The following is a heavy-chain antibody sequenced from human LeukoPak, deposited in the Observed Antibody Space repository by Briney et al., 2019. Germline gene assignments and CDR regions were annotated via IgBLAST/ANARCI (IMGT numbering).Heavy chain of an antibody. CDR3: AKNIAAAVTIDY. J-gene: IGHJ4*02. Sequence: GGSLRLSCAASGFTFSGSAMHWVRQASGKGLEWVGRIRSKANSYATAYAASVKGRFTISRDNSKNTLYLQMNSLRAEDTAVYYCAKNIAAAVTIDYWGQGTLVTVSS. CDR2: IRSKANSYAT. D-gene: IGHD6-13*01. V-gene: IGHV3-73*01. CDR1: GFTFSGSA.